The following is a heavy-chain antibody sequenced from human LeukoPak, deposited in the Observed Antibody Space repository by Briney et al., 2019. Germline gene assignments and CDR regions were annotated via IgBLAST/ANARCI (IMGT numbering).Heavy chain of an antibody. Sequence: GGSLRLSCAASGFTFSSYWMSWVRQAPGKGLEWVSVIYSGGSTYYADSVKGRFTISRDNAKNSLYLQMNSLRAEDTAVYYCATNPGRMDVWGKGTTVTISS. CDR2: IYSGGST. V-gene: IGHV3-66*01. CDR3: ATNPGRMDV. J-gene: IGHJ6*04. CDR1: GFTFSSYW.